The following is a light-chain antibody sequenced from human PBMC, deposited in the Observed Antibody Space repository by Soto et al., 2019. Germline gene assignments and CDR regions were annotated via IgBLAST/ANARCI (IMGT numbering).Light chain of an antibody. Sequence: DIQMTQSPSSLSASVGDRVTITCRASQSISSYLNWYQQKPGKAPKLLIYAASSLQSGVPSRFSGSGSGTDFTLTINSLQPEDFATYYCQQSYKTPQTFGQGTKVDIK. CDR2: AAS. V-gene: IGKV1-39*01. CDR1: QSISSY. CDR3: QQSYKTPQT. J-gene: IGKJ1*01.